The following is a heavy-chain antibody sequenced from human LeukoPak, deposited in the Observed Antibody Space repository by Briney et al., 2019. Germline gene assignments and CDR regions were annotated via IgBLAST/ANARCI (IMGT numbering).Heavy chain of an antibody. V-gene: IGHV3-48*04. CDR1: GFTFSSYS. CDR3: ARDPGYYDSSGHDAFDI. CDR2: ISSSSSTI. Sequence: PGGSLRLSCAASGFTFSSYSMNWVRQAPEKGLEWVSYISSSSSTIYYADSVKGRFTISRDNAKNSLYLQMNSLRAEDTAVYYCARDPGYYDSSGHDAFDIWGQGTMVTVSS. D-gene: IGHD3-22*01. J-gene: IGHJ3*02.